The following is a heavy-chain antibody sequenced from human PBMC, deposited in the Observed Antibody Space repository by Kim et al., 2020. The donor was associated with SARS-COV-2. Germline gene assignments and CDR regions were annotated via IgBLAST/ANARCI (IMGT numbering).Heavy chain of an antibody. CDR2: IHYTGST. V-gene: IGHV4-59*01. CDR3: ARGGWYSGH. CDR1: GGSISNYY. J-gene: IGHJ4*02. Sequence: LETLSLTCTVFGGSISNYYWAWIRQSPGKGLEWIGYIHYTGSTKYNPSLKSRLTISVDTSKNQFSLHLSSVSAADTAVYYCARGGWYSGHWGQGTLVTVSS. D-gene: IGHD6-19*01.